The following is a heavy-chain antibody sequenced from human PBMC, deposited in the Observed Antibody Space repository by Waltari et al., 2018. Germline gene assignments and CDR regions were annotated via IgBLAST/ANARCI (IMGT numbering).Heavy chain of an antibody. CDR1: GFTFSSYS. CDR3: ARGGGGRSSSWTAEYFQH. V-gene: IGHV3-48*04. CDR2: ISSSSSTI. D-gene: IGHD6-13*01. Sequence: EVQLVESGGGLVQPGGSLRLSCAASGFTFSSYSMTWVRQAPGQGLEWVSYISSSSSTIYYADSVKGRFTISRDNAKNSLYLQMNSLRAEDTAVYYCARGGGGRSSSWTAEYFQHWGQGTLVTVSS. J-gene: IGHJ1*01.